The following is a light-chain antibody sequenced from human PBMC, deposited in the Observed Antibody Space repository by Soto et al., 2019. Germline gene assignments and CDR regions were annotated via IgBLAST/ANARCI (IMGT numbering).Light chain of an antibody. Sequence: QSALTQPASVSGSPGQSITISCTGTSSDVGSYNLVPWYQQHPGKAPKLMIYEVSKRPSGVSNRFSGSKSGNTASLTISGLQAEDEADYYCCSYAARRYVFGTGTKVTVL. CDR2: EVS. V-gene: IGLV2-23*02. CDR3: CSYAARRYV. J-gene: IGLJ1*01. CDR1: SSDVGSYNL.